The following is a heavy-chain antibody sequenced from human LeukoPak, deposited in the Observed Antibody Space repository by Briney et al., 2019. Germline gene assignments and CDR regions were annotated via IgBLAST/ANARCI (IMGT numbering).Heavy chain of an antibody. D-gene: IGHD6-19*01. V-gene: IGHV5-10-1*01. CDR1: GYSFSSYW. CDR2: IDPSDSNT. J-gene: IGHJ4*02. CDR3: ARHGGGRSDY. Sequence: KHGESLKISCKGSGYSFSSYWINWVRQMPGKGLEWMGRIDPSDSNTNFSPSFQGHVTISADKSISTAYLQWSSLKASDTAMYYCARHGGGRSDYWGQGTPVTVSS.